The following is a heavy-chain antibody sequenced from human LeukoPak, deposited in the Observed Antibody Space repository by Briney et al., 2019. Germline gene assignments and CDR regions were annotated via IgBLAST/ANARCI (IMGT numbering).Heavy chain of an antibody. CDR1: GVSISPYY. J-gene: IGHJ3*01. CDR2: IHTSGSN. Sequence: PSDTLSLTCAVSGVSISPYYWAWIRQPPGKGLEWIGYIHTSGSNNQYPSLKSRVTISVDKSKNHFSLRLTSVTAADTAVYYCARLSAAVHLGAFDLWGQGTMVTVSS. V-gene: IGHV4-4*09. CDR3: ARLSAAVHLGAFDL. D-gene: IGHD3-3*01.